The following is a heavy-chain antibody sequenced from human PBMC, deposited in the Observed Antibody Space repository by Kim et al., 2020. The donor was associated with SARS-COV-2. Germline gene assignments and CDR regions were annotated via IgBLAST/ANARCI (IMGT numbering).Heavy chain of an antibody. D-gene: IGHD3-3*01. J-gene: IGHJ6*02. CDR2: ISAYNGNT. Sequence: ASVKVSCKASGYTFTSYGISWVRQAPGQGLEWMGWISAYNGNTNYAQKLQGRVTMTTDTSTSTAYMELRSLRSDDTAVYYCARDLRSATSPNITIFGVDRFYGMDVWGQGTTVNVSS. V-gene: IGHV1-18*04. CDR3: ARDLRSATSPNITIFGVDRFYGMDV. CDR1: GYTFTSYG.